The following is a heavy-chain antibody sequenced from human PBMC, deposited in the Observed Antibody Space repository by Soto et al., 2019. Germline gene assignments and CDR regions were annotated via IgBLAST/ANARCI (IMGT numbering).Heavy chain of an antibody. D-gene: IGHD3-22*01. CDR3: AREGYYDSSGYYFLDY. Sequence: EVQLVESGGGLVQPGGSLRLSCAASGFTFSSYSMNWVRQAPGQGLEWVSYISSSSSTIYYADSVKGRFTISRDNAKNSLYLQMNSLRDEHTAVYYGAREGYYDSSGYYFLDYWGQGTLVTVSS. CDR2: ISSSSSTI. CDR1: GFTFSSYS. J-gene: IGHJ4*02. V-gene: IGHV3-48*02.